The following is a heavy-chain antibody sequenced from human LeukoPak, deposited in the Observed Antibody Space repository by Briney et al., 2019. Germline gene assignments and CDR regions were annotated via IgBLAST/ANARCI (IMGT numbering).Heavy chain of an antibody. J-gene: IGHJ4*02. CDR3: TGQPNYGDYPN. Sequence: VGSLRLSCAASGFTFSGSTMHWVRQASGKGLEWVGRIRNKANSYATAYAESVKGRFTISRDDSKNTVYLQMNSLKTEDTAVYYCTGQPNYGDYPNWGQGALVTVSS. CDR2: IRNKANSYAT. V-gene: IGHV3-73*01. D-gene: IGHD4-17*01. CDR1: GFTFSGST.